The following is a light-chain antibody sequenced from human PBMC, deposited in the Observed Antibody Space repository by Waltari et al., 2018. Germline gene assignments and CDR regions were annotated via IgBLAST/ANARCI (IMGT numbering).Light chain of an antibody. V-gene: IGKV3-11*01. CDR2: DAS. J-gene: IGKJ5*01. CDR3: QQRFTWPSIT. CDR1: QSVNSY. Sequence: EIVLTQSPATLSLSPGERATLSCRTSQSVNSYLAWYQHKPGQAHRLLIYDASNRATGIPARFSGSGSGTDFTLTISSLEPDDFALYYCQQRFTWPSITFGQGTRLEIK.